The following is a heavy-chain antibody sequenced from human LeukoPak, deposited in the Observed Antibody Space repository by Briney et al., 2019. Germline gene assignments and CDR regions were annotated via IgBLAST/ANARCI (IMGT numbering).Heavy chain of an antibody. V-gene: IGHV3-64*01. Sequence: GGSLRLSCATSGFTFSSFAMYWVRQAPGKGLEYVSAISRGGDNTYYANSVKGRFTISRDNAKNSLYLQMNSLRAEDTAVYYCAADAGYSSGWHPPPFDYWGQGTLVTVSS. J-gene: IGHJ4*02. CDR3: AADAGYSSGWHPPPFDY. CDR2: ISRGGDNT. D-gene: IGHD6-19*01. CDR1: GFTFSSFA.